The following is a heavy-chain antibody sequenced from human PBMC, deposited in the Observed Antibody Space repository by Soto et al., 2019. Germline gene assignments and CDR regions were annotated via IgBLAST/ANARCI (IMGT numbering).Heavy chain of an antibody. D-gene: IGHD5-18*01. CDR1: GFTFNNYA. CDR3: ARGHGYIYGHTFDS. J-gene: IGHJ5*01. CDR2: ISYDGNTK. V-gene: IGHV3-30-3*01. Sequence: PGGALTLSCAASGFTFNNYAMHWVRQAPGKGLEWVAFISYDGNTKYYADSVTGRSTISRDNSSNTLYLQMNSLRAEDTAVYYSARGHGYIYGHTFDSWGQGTLVTVSS.